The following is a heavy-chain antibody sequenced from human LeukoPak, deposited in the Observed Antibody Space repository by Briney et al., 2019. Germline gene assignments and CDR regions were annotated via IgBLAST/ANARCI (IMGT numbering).Heavy chain of an antibody. J-gene: IGHJ3*02. CDR3: ARAPVDTLTGVPNAFDI. CDR2: ISSSGSTI. CDR1: GFTFSDYY. D-gene: IGHD3-9*01. V-gene: IGHV3-11*01. Sequence: PGGSLRLSCAASGFTFSDYYMSWIRQAPGKGLEWVSYISSSGSTIYYADSVKGRFTISRDNAKNSLYLQMNSLRAEDTAVYYCARAPVDTLTGVPNAFDIWGQGTMVTVSS.